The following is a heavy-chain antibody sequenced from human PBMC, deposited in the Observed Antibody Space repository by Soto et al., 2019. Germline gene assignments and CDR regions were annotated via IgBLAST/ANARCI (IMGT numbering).Heavy chain of an antibody. CDR3: ARVNRNQPPDS. J-gene: IGHJ5*01. D-gene: IGHD1-20*01. CDR1: GCTVTSYG. CDR2: ISAYNGNT. Sequence: ASEKVSCKASGCTVTSYGISWVRQAPGQGLEWMGWISAYNGNTNYAQKLQGRVTMTTDTSTSTAYMELRSLRSDDTAVYYCARVNRNQPPDSWGQGTLVTVSS. V-gene: IGHV1-18*04.